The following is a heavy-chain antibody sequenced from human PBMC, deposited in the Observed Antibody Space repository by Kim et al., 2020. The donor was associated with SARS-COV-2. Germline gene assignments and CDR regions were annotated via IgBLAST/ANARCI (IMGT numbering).Heavy chain of an antibody. D-gene: IGHD5-12*01. J-gene: IGHJ4*02. CDR2: DGRT. V-gene: IGHV1-46*01. CDR3: ARRLRFDY. Sequence: DGRTNYAQKFQGRVTIHRDTATSTVYMGVSSLTSEDTAVYYCARRLRFDYWGQGTLVTVSS.